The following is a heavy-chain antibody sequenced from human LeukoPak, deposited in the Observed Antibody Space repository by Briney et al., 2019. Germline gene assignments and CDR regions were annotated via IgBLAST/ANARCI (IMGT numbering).Heavy chain of an antibody. CDR1: GGTFSSYA. D-gene: IGHD1-26*01. J-gene: IGHJ4*02. V-gene: IGHV1-2*06. Sequence: ASVKVSCKASGGTFSSYAISWVRQAPGQGLEWMGRINPNNGGTNYAQKFQGRVTMTGDTSISTAYMELSSLRSDDTAVYYCTRESGSYHGNDYWGQGTLVTVSS. CDR3: TRESGSYHGNDY. CDR2: INPNNGGT.